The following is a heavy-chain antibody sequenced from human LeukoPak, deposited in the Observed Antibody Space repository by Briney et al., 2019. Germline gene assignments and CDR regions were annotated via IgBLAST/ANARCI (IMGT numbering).Heavy chain of an antibody. CDR2: IRYDGSNK. J-gene: IGHJ4*02. CDR3: ATQIVVVVAALDY. Sequence: GRSLRLSCAASGFTFSSYGMHWVRQAPGKGLEWVAFIRYDGSNKYYADSVKGRFTISRDNSKNTLYLQMNSLRAEDTAVYYCATQIVVVVAALDYWGQGTLVTVSS. V-gene: IGHV3-30*02. CDR1: GFTFSSYG. D-gene: IGHD2-15*01.